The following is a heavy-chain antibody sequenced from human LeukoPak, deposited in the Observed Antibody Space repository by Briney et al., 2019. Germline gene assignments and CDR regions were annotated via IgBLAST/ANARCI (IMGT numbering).Heavy chain of an antibody. V-gene: IGHV3-23*01. CDR3: AKSATMVRGVNDAFDI. J-gene: IGHJ3*02. Sequence: GGSLRLSCAASGFTFSSYAMSWVRQAPGKGLEWVSAISGSGVSTYYADSVKGRFTISRDNSKNTLYLQMNSLRAENTAVYYCAKSATMVRGVNDAFDIWGQGTMVTVSS. CDR1: GFTFSSYA. D-gene: IGHD3-10*01. CDR2: ISGSGVST.